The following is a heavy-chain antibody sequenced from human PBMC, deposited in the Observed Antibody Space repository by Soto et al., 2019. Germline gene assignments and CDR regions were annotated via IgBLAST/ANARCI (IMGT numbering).Heavy chain of an antibody. CDR2: ISFSGAT. J-gene: IGHJ5*02. D-gene: IGHD2-2*01. CDR1: GVPITSYF. CDR3: ARDIVVVPAAPPAGWFDP. Sequence: SETLSLTCTVSGVPITSYFWSWIRQTPGKGLDWIGSISFSGATYSNPSLKSRVTISVDTSKNQFSLKLSSVTAADTAVYYCARDIVVVPAAPPAGWFDPWGQGTLVTVSS. V-gene: IGHV4-59*08.